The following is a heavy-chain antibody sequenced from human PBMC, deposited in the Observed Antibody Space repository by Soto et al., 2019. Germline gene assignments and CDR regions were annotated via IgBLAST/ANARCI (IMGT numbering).Heavy chain of an antibody. CDR1: GDNVSTNSAG. CDR3: ARNSGSYFDY. J-gene: IGHJ4*02. Sequence: PSQTLSLTCVISGDNVSTNSAGWNWIRQSPSRGLEWLGRTYYRSKWYNDSALSVKSRISINPDTSKNQFSLQLNSVTPEDTAVYFCARNSGSYFDYWGQGTLVTVSS. V-gene: IGHV6-1*01. CDR2: TYYRSKWYN. D-gene: IGHD1-26*01.